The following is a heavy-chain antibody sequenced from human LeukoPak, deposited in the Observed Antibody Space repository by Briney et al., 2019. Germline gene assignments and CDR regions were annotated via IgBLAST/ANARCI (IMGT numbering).Heavy chain of an antibody. CDR1: GYSISSGYY. V-gene: IGHV4-38-2*01. D-gene: IGHD2-15*01. CDR3: ARGTDIVVVVAVTDAFDI. Sequence: SETLSLTCAVSGYSISSGYYWGWIRQPPGKGLERIGTIYHSGRTYYNPSLKSRVTISVDTSKNQFSLKLSSVTAADTAVYYCARGTDIVVVVAVTDAFDIWGQGTMVTVSS. CDR2: IYHSGRT. J-gene: IGHJ3*02.